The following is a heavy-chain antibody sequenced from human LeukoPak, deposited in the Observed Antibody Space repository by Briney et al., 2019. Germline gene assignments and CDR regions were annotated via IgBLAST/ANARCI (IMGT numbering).Heavy chain of an antibody. CDR1: GGSISSGGYY. CDR3: ARDRRHGDYVRV. J-gene: IGHJ6*02. Sequence: SVTLSLTCTVSGGSISSGGYYWSWIRQHPGKGLEWIGYIYYSGSTYYNPSLKSRVTISVDTSKNQFSLKLSSVTAADTAVYYCARDRRHGDYVRVWGQGTTVTVSS. CDR2: IYYSGST. D-gene: IGHD4-17*01. V-gene: IGHV4-31*03.